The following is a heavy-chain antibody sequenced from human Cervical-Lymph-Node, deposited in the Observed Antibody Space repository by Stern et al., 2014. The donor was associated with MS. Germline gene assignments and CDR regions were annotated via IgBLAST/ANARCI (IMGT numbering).Heavy chain of an antibody. V-gene: IGHV6-1*01. D-gene: IGHD6-6*01. J-gene: IGHJ3*02. CDR1: GDSVSSSSAT. CDR3: ARDVSSSPDAFDI. Sequence: QLVQSGPGLVKPSQTLSLTCAISGDSVSSSSATWSWIRQSPSRGLEWLGRTYHRSRWYYDYAISVKSRVTISPDTSKNQFSLRLNSVTPEDTAVYYCARDVSSSPDAFDIWGQGTMVIVSS. CDR2: TYHRSRWYY.